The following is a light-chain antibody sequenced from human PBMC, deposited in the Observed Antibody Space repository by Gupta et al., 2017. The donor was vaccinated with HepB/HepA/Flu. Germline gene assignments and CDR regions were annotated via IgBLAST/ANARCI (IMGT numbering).Light chain of an antibody. CDR1: KSNIGAGYD. CDR2: GYR. CDR3: QSYDSSLSAYV. V-gene: IGLV1-40*01. Sequence: QSVLTQPPSVSGAPGQKVPISCTGSKSNIGAGYDVHWYQHIPGTAPKRLIFGYRHRPSGGPDRFSGSKSDTSASLAITGLQAEDEADYYCQSYDSSLSAYVFGLGTKVTVL. J-gene: IGLJ1*01.